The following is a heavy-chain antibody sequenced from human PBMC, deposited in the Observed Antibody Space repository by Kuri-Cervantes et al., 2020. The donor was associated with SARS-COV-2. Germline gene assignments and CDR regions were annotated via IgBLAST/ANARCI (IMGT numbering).Heavy chain of an antibody. CDR1: GGSFSGYY. CDR2: INHSGST. Sequence: SQTLSLTCAVYGGSFSGYYWSWIRQPPGKGLEWIGEINHSGSTNYNPSLQSRVTISVDTSKNQFSLKLSSVTAADTAVYYCAREGGDILVDGMDVWGQGTTVTVSS. CDR3: AREGGDILVDGMDV. J-gene: IGHJ6*02. V-gene: IGHV4-34*01. D-gene: IGHD2-2*01.